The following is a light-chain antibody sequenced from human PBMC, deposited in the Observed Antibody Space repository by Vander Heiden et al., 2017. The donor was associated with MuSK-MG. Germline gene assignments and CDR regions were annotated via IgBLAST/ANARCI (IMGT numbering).Light chain of an antibody. V-gene: IGLV3-1*01. CDR3: QAWDSSMAV. J-gene: IGLJ3*02. CDR1: ELGDKY. Sequence: SFELTQPPSVSVSPGQTATITCSGHELGDKYVSWYHQKPGQSPVLVISQDHKRPSGIPERFSGSNSGNTATLTISGTQAIDEADYYCQAWDSSMAVFGGGTKL. CDR2: QDH.